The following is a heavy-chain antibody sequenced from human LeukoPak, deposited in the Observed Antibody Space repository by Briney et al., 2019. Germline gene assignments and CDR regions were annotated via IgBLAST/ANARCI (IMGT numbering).Heavy chain of an antibody. CDR3: ARVSPPRITDGSGYGAFDI. CDR1: GGPFSDYY. J-gene: IGHJ3*02. Sequence: PSETLSLTCAVNGGPFSDYYWSWIRQPPGKGLEWIGEINHSGSTNYNPSLKSRVTISVDTSKNQFSLKLSSVTAADTAVYYCARVSPPRITDGSGYGAFDIWGQGTMVTVSS. V-gene: IGHV4-34*01. CDR2: INHSGST. D-gene: IGHD3-3*01.